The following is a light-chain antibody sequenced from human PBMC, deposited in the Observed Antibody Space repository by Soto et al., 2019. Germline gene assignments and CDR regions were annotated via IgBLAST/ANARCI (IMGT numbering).Light chain of an antibody. Sequence: QSALTQPASVSGSPGQSITISCTGTRRDIGAYNYVSWYQQHPGKAPKLMIYDVNIRPSGVSNRFSGSKSGNTASLTISGLQAEDEADYYCTSWTTSTTMIFGGGTKLTVL. CDR1: RRDIGAYNY. V-gene: IGLV2-14*03. CDR2: DVN. J-gene: IGLJ2*01. CDR3: TSWTTSTTMI.